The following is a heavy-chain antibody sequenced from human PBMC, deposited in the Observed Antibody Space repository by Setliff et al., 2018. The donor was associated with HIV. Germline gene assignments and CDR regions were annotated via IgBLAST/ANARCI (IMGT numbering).Heavy chain of an antibody. V-gene: IGHV1-2*02. CDR1: GYTLTDYY. Sequence: ASVKVSCKASGYTLTDYYVQWVRQAPGQGLEWMGWVNPHDGGTYYAQILEGRVTMTRDTSTSTAYMELSSLRVEDTAVYYCARDGRNYDFWGGRRTDYYNYYMDVWGKGTTVTVSS. J-gene: IGHJ6*03. D-gene: IGHD3-3*01. CDR3: ARDGRNYDFWGGRRTDYYNYYMDV. CDR2: VNPHDGGT.